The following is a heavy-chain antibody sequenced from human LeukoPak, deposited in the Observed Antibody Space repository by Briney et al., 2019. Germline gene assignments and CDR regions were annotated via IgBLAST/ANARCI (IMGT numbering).Heavy chain of an antibody. Sequence: PGGSLRLSCAASGFTFSSSWMHWVRQAPGKGLMWVSRINSDGSSTSYADSVKGRFTISRDNAKNTLYLQMNSLRAEDTAVFYCARVGQAGYVGYPLDYRGQGTLVTVSS. J-gene: IGHJ4*02. D-gene: IGHD5-12*01. CDR3: ARVGQAGYVGYPLDY. CDR1: GFTFSSSW. CDR2: INSDGSST. V-gene: IGHV3-74*01.